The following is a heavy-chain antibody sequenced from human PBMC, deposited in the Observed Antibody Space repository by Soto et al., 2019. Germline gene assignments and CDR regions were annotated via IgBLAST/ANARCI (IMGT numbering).Heavy chain of an antibody. J-gene: IGHJ6*03. CDR1: GDSVSSNSAA. V-gene: IGHV6-1*01. D-gene: IGHD6-13*01. CDR2: TYYRSKWYN. CDR3: ARDIAAAEEGAYYYYMDV. Sequence: SQTLSLTCAISGDSVSSNSAAWNWIRQSPSRGLEWLGRTYYRSKWYNDYAVSVKSRITINPDTSKNQFSLQLNSVTPEDTAAYYCARDIAAAEEGAYYYYMDVWGKGITVTV.